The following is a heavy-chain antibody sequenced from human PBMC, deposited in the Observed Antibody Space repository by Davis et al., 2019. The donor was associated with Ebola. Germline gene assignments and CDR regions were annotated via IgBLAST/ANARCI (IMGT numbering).Heavy chain of an antibody. D-gene: IGHD5-12*01. V-gene: IGHV1-3*01. Sequence: AASVKVSCKASGYTFTSYDINWVRQATGQGLEWMGWINGGNGNTYYSQNYQGRVSITRDRSASTAYMELNSLRSEDTAVYYCTRNAWLPSLHFDYWGQGTRVTVSS. CDR3: TRNAWLPSLHFDY. J-gene: IGHJ4*02. CDR2: INGGNGNT. CDR1: GYTFTSYD.